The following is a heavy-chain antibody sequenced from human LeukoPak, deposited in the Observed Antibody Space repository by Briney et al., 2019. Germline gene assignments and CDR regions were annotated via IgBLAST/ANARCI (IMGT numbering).Heavy chain of an antibody. Sequence: SVKVSCKASGGTFSSYDITWVRQAPGQGLEWMGTIIPMFGATNYAQKFQGRVTITTDESASTGYMELSSLRAEDTAVYYCARDLVYSNYMNWFDPWGQGTLVTVSS. CDR1: GGTFSSYD. J-gene: IGHJ5*02. CDR2: IIPMFGAT. CDR3: ARDLVYSNYMNWFDP. D-gene: IGHD4-11*01. V-gene: IGHV1-69*05.